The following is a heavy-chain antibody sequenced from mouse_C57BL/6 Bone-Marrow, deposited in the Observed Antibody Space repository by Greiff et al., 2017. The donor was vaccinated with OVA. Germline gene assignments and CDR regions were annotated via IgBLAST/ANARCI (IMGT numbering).Heavy chain of an antibody. CDR1: GFNIKDDY. V-gene: IGHV14-4*01. J-gene: IGHJ2*01. CDR2: IDPENGDT. Sequence: EVQLQQSGAELVRPGASVKLSCTASGFNIKDDYMHWVKQRPEQGLEWIGWIDPENGDTEYASKFQGKATITADTSSNTAYLQLSSLTSEDTAVYYCTTRYGSSPLDYWGQGTTLTVSS. CDR3: TTRYGSSPLDY. D-gene: IGHD1-1*01.